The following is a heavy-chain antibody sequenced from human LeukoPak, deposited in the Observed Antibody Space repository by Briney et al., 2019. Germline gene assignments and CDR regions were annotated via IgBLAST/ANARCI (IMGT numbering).Heavy chain of an antibody. D-gene: IGHD4-11*01. V-gene: IGHV1-69*05. J-gene: IGHJ6*03. CDR1: GGTFSSYA. Sequence: SVKVSCKASGGTFSSYAISWVRQAPGQGLEWMGRIIPIFGTANYAQKFQGRVTITTDESTSTAYMELSSLRSEDTAVYYCAREHDTVTTYHYYYYYMDVWGKGTTVTVSS. CDR3: AREHDTVTTYHYYYYYMDV. CDR2: IIPIFGTA.